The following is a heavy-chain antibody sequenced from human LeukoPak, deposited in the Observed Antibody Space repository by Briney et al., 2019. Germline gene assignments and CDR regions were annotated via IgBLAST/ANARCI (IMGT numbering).Heavy chain of an antibody. CDR3: VKGGFGWLSYIPPSGGFDY. CDR2: ISSNGGST. D-gene: IGHD3-9*01. CDR1: GFTFSSYA. J-gene: IGHJ4*02. V-gene: IGHV3-64D*06. Sequence: GGSLRLSCSASGFTFSSYAMHWVRQAPGKGLEYVSAISSNGGSTYYADSVKGRFTISRDNSKNTLYLQMSSLRAEGTAVYYCVKGGFGWLSYIPPSGGFDYWGQGTLVTVSS.